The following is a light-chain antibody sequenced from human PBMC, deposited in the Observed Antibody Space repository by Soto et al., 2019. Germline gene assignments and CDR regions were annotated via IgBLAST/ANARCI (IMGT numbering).Light chain of an antibody. V-gene: IGKV1-5*01. CDR2: DVS. J-gene: IGKJ1*01. CDR1: QNVTTW. CDR3: QQYDSYRT. Sequence: DIQMTQSPSTLSASVGDRVTITCRARQNVTTWLAWYQHKPGKAPKLLLYDVSNLESGVPSRFSGSASRTEFTLTSSSLQSDDFATYCCQQYDSYRTFGKGTKVEIK.